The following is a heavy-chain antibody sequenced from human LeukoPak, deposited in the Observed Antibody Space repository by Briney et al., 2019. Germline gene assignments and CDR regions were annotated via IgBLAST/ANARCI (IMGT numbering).Heavy chain of an antibody. Sequence: GGSLRLSCAASGFTFTTYWMHWVRQAPGRGLVWVSHINSDGSITSYADSVKGRFTISRDNAKNTLYLQMNSLRAEDTAVYYCARDAVDTANAVWGQGTTVTVSS. CDR3: ARDAVDTANAV. D-gene: IGHD5-18*01. CDR1: GFTFTTYW. J-gene: IGHJ6*02. V-gene: IGHV3-74*01. CDR2: INSDGSIT.